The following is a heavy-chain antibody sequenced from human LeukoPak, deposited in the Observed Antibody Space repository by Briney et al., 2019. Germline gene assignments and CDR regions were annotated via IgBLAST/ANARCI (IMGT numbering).Heavy chain of an antibody. CDR1: GFTFSSYW. D-gene: IGHD2-21*01. CDR2: IKQDGSEK. CDR3: ARDSGGVRLVDY. Sequence: GGSLRLSCAASGFTFSSYWMSWVRQAPGKGLEWVANIKQDGSEKYYVDSVKGRFTISRDNARNSLYLQMNSLRAEDTAVHYCARDSGGVRLVDYWGQGTLVTVSS. V-gene: IGHV3-7*01. J-gene: IGHJ4*02.